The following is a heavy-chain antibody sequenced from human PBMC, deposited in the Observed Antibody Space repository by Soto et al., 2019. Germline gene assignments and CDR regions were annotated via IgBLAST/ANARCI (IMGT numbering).Heavy chain of an antibody. CDR1: GYTFTGNY. J-gene: IGHJ4*02. Sequence: QVQLVQSGAEVKKPGASVKVSCTASGYTFTGNYMHWVRQAPGQGFEWMGWINVNSGGTKYAQKVQGWVTMTSDTSIRPAYMELSRLRSDDTAVYYCARGDKLSLYPQLDYWGQGTLVTVSS. D-gene: IGHD3-16*02. CDR3: ARGDKLSLYPQLDY. CDR2: INVNSGGT. V-gene: IGHV1-2*04.